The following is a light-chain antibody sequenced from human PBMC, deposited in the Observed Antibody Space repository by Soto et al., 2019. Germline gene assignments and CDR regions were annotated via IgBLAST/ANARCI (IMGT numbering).Light chain of an antibody. V-gene: IGKV3-11*01. CDR2: DAS. CDR3: QQRSNWPVT. Sequence: EIVLTQSPATLSLSPGERATLSCRASQSVSSYFAWYRQKSGQAPRLLIYDASNRATGVPARFSGSGSVTDFTLTISSLEPEDFAIYYCQQRSNWPVTFGQGTRVEIK. J-gene: IGKJ1*01. CDR1: QSVSSY.